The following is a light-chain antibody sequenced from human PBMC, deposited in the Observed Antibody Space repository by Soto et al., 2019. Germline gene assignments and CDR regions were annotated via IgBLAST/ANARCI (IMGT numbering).Light chain of an antibody. Sequence: EIVLTQSPGTLSLSPGERATLSCRASQSLTSDYLAWYQQKPGQTPRLLIHGASSRATGIPDRFSGSGSGTDFTLTISRMEAEDSAVYYCQQSGRPFGQGTKVEIK. CDR3: QQSGRP. J-gene: IGKJ1*01. V-gene: IGKV3-20*01. CDR2: GAS. CDR1: QSLTSDY.